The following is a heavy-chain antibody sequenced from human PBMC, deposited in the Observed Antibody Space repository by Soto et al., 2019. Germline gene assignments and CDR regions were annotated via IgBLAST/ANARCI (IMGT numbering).Heavy chain of an antibody. Sequence: SETLSLTCTVSGGSISSGGYYWSWIRQHPGKGLEWIGNIYYTGSTHYDPSLKSRITISLDTSKNQISLKLSSVTAADAAVYYCASSPVTGIYYAMDVWGQGTTVTVSS. V-gene: IGHV4-31*03. CDR1: GGSISSGGYY. CDR2: IYYTGST. CDR3: ASSPVTGIYYAMDV. J-gene: IGHJ6*02. D-gene: IGHD6-19*01.